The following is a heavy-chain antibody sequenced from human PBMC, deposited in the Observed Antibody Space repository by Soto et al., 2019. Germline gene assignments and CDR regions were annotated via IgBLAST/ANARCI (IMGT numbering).Heavy chain of an antibody. Sequence: GGSLRLSCAASGFTFSAYSMTWVRQAPGKGLEWVSTIRGSGDGSYYADSVKGRFTISRDNSHNTLYLQVHSLTAEDTAVYYCAKDRRAGGNSAFYFDFWGQGAQVTVSS. CDR1: GFTFSAYS. CDR3: AKDRRAGGNSAFYFDF. J-gene: IGHJ4*02. CDR2: IRGSGDGS. D-gene: IGHD3-16*01. V-gene: IGHV3-23*01.